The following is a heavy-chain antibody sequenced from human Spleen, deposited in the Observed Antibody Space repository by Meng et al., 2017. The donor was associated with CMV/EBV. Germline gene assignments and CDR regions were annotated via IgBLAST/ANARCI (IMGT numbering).Heavy chain of an antibody. Sequence: LSLTCTASEFTLSDYWMHWVRQAPGKGLEWIGRTRNKADSYTTDYAASVKGRFTILRDDSKNSLYLQMKSLKTEDTAVYYCVRDRCSGSSNCYTGFDYWGQGTLVTVSS. CDR3: VRDRCSGSSNCYTGFDY. CDR1: EFTLSDYW. D-gene: IGHD2-2*02. J-gene: IGHJ4*02. V-gene: IGHV3-72*01. CDR2: TRNKADSYTT.